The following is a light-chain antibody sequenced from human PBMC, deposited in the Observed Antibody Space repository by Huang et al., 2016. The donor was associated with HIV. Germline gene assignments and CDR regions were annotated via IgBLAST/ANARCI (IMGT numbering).Light chain of an antibody. J-gene: IGKJ1*01. CDR1: QSVCSY. V-gene: IGKV3-11*01. Sequence: EIVLTQSPATLSLSPGERATLSCRASQSVCSYLAWYQQKPGQAPRLLIYDAFNRATGIPARFSGSGSGTDFTLTISSLEPEDFAVYYCQQRSNWWTFGQGTKVEIK. CDR3: QQRSNWWT. CDR2: DAF.